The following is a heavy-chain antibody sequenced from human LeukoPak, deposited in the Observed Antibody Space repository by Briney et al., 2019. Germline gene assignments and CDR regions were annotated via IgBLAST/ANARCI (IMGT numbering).Heavy chain of an antibody. CDR1: SYTFTGYG. V-gene: IGHV1-18*01. CDR2: ISAYNGNT. D-gene: IGHD3-22*01. J-gene: IGHJ3*02. CDR3: ASLKNYYDSSGYLVTDAFDI. Sequence: ASVKVSCKASSYTFTGYGINWVRQAPGQGLEWMGCISAYNGNTNYAQKLQGRVTMTTDTSTSTAYMELRSLRSDDTAVYYCASLKNYYDSSGYLVTDAFDIWGQGTMVTVSS.